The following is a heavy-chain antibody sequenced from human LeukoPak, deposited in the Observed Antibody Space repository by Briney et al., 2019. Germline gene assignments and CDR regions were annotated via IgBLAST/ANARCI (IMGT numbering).Heavy chain of an antibody. CDR2: IYYSGST. V-gene: IGHV4-59*01. J-gene: IGHJ3*01. Sequence: SETLSLTCTVSGGSISSYYWSWIRQPPGKGLEWIGYIYYSGSTNYNPSLKSRVTISVDTSKNQFSLRLRSVTAADTAVYYCAREERPKFAFDFWGQGALVIVSS. CDR3: AREERPKFAFDF. CDR1: GGSISSYY.